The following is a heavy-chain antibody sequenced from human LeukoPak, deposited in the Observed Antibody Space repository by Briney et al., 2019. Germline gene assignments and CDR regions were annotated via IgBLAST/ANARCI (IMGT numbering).Heavy chain of an antibody. CDR2: ISWNSGSI. Sequence: GGSLRLSCAASGFTFDDYAMHWVRQAPGKGLEWVSGISWNSGSIGYADSVKGRFTISRDNAKNSLYLQMNSLRAEDTAVYYCASGVTGRRLRGDAFDIWGQGTMVTVSS. CDR3: ASGVTGRRLRGDAFDI. J-gene: IGHJ3*02. D-gene: IGHD4-17*01. V-gene: IGHV3-9*01. CDR1: GFTFDDYA.